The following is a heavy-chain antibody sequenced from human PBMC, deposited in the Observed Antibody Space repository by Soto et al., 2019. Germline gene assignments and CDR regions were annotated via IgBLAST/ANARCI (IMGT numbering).Heavy chain of an antibody. J-gene: IGHJ3*02. CDR1: GFTFSNSI. D-gene: IGHD6-13*01. Sequence: KSGGSLRLSCAASGFTFSNSIINWVRQAPGQGLEWVSSISGSSDFLYYADSVKGRFTISRDTATNSLYLQMNSLRAEDTAVYYCATSTWYAFDIWGKGTMATV. CDR3: ATSTWYAFDI. V-gene: IGHV3-21*01. CDR2: ISGSSDFL.